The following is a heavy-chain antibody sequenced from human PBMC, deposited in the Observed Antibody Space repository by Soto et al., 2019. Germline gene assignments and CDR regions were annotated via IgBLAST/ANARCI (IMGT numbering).Heavy chain of an antibody. V-gene: IGHV3-30-3*01. J-gene: IGHJ6*02. CDR1: GFTFSNYA. D-gene: IGHD3-3*01. CDR3: ARDSLRFLEWSSAYYFGMDV. Sequence: QVQLVESGGGVVQPGRSLRLSCAASGFTFSNYAMNWVRQAPGKGLEWVAVIPYDGINKYYADSMKGRFTISRDNSKNTLYLQMNSLRAEDTAVYYCARDSLRFLEWSSAYYFGMDVWGQGTTVTVSS. CDR2: IPYDGINK.